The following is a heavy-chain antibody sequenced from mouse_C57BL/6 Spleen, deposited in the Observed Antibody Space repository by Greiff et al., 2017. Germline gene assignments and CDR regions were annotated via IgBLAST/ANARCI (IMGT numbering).Heavy chain of an antibody. Sequence: VQLQQPGAELVMPGASVKLSCKASGYTFTSYWMHWVKQRPGQGLEWIGEIDPSDSYTNYNQKFKGKSTLTVDKSSSTAYMQLSSLTSEDSAVYYCARKGATVRDYFDYWGQGTTLTVSS. CDR2: IDPSDSYT. V-gene: IGHV1-69*01. CDR1: GYTFTSYW. D-gene: IGHD1-1*01. CDR3: ARKGATVRDYFDY. J-gene: IGHJ2*01.